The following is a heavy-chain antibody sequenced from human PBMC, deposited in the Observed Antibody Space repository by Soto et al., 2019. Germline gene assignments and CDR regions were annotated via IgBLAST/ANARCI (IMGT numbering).Heavy chain of an antibody. CDR2: IYYSGNT. Sequence: QVQLQESGPGLVKPSQTLSLTCTVSGDSITSGYYWSWIRQFPGKGLEWIGYIYYSGNTYYNPSLKSRVSRSLDTSKSQFSLQLDSVTAADTAVYYCARDAPVALGVPNSIDVWGQGTTVTVSS. J-gene: IGHJ6*02. D-gene: IGHD3-3*02. CDR3: ARDAPVALGVPNSIDV. CDR1: GDSITSGYY. V-gene: IGHV4-31*03.